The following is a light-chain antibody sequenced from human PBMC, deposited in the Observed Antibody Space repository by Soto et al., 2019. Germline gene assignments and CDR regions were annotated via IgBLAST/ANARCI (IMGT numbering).Light chain of an antibody. CDR2: EVS. V-gene: IGLV2-14*01. Sequence: QSVLTQPASVSGSPGQSITISCTGTSNDIGNYNYVSWYQQHPGKAPKVMIYEVSNRPSGISNRFSGSKSGNTASLTISGLQAEDEADYYCTLYTGTSTLYVFGSGTKVTVL. J-gene: IGLJ1*01. CDR3: TLYTGTSTLYV. CDR1: SNDIGNYNY.